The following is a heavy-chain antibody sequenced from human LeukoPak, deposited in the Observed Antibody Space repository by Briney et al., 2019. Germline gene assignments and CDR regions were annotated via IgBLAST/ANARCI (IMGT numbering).Heavy chain of an antibody. J-gene: IGHJ6*02. V-gene: IGHV1-18*01. CDR1: GYTFTSYG. CDR2: ISAYNGNT. CDR3: ARDPPRVTIFSPMDV. D-gene: IGHD3-9*01. Sequence: ASVKVSCKASGYTFTSYGISWVRQAAGQGLEWIGWISAYNGNTNYAQKLQGRVTMTTDTSTSTAYMELRSLRSDDTAVYYCARDPPRVTIFSPMDVWGQGTTVTVSS.